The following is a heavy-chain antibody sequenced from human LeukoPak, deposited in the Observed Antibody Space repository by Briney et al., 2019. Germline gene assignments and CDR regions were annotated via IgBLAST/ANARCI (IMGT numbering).Heavy chain of an antibody. CDR1: GYTFTSYD. CDR3: AREWEARDGDYALSGWFDP. V-gene: IGHV1-2*02. Sequence: GASVKVSCKASGYTFTSYDINWVRQAPGEGLEWMGWINPNSGATNYAEKFQGRVTMTRDTSISTAYMELTRLRSDDTAVYYCAREWEARDGDYALSGWFDPWGQGTLVTVSS. J-gene: IGHJ5*02. D-gene: IGHD4-17*01. CDR2: INPNSGAT.